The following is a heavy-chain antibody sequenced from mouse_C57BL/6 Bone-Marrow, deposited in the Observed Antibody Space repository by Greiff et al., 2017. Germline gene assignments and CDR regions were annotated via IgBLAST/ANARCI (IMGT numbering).Heavy chain of an antibody. J-gene: IGHJ4*01. CDR3: ARGIRKYDYDGAMDY. CDR1: GYTFTSYW. CDR2: IYPGSGST. V-gene: IGHV1-55*01. D-gene: IGHD2-4*01. Sequence: VQLQQPGAELVKPGASVKMSCKASGYTFTSYWITWVKQRPGQGLEWIGDIYPGSGSTNYNEKFKSKATLTVDTSSSTAYMQLSSLTSEDSAVYYCARGIRKYDYDGAMDYWGQGTSVTVSS.